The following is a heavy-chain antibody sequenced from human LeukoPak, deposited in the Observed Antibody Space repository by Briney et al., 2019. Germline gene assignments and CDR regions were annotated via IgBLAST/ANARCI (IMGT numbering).Heavy chain of an antibody. CDR2: ISGTSSLI. CDR1: GFTFSTYS. Sequence: PGGSLRLSCAASGFTFSTYSMNWVRQAPGKGLEWVSYISGTSSLIYYADSVKGRFTISRDNAKNSLYPQMNSLRDEDTAVYYCVRDQFFSFDYWGQGTLVTVSS. D-gene: IGHD3-3*01. CDR3: VRDQFFSFDY. V-gene: IGHV3-48*02. J-gene: IGHJ4*02.